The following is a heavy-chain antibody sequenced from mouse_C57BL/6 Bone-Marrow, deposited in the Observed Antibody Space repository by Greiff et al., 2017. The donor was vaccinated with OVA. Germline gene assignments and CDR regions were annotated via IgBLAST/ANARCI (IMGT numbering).Heavy chain of an antibody. Sequence: QLQPGGSLKLSCAASGIDFSRYWMSWVRRAPGKGLEWIGEINPDSSTINYAPSLKDKFIISRDNAKNTLYLQMSKVRSEDTALYYCARPEAGTGGFAYWGQGTLVTVSA. D-gene: IGHD4-1*01. CDR2: INPDSSTI. CDR1: GIDFSRYW. V-gene: IGHV4-1*01. CDR3: ARPEAGTGGFAY. J-gene: IGHJ3*01.